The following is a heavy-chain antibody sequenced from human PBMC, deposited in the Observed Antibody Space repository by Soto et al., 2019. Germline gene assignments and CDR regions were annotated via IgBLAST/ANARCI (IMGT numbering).Heavy chain of an antibody. CDR3: ARQWGTDAFDF. Sequence: SETLSRTCTVSGGSISSSSYYWGWIRQPPGKGLEWIGSIFYSGSTYYNPSLKSRVTISVDTSKNQFSLKLSSVTAADTAVYYCARQWGTDAFDFWGQGTMVT. V-gene: IGHV4-39*01. J-gene: IGHJ3*01. CDR1: GGSISSSSYY. D-gene: IGHD1-1*01. CDR2: IFYSGST.